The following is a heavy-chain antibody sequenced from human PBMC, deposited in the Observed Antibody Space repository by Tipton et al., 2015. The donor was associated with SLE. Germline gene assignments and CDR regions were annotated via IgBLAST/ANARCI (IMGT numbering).Heavy chain of an antibody. Sequence: TLSLTCAVYGGSFSGYYWSWIRQPPGKGLEWIGEINHSGSTNYNPSLKSRVTISVDTSKNQFSLKLSSVTAADTAVYYCAKDSIVVVTAAFDYWGQGTLVTVSS. CDR1: GGSFSGYY. CDR3: AKDSIVVVTAAFDY. J-gene: IGHJ4*02. CDR2: INHSGST. V-gene: IGHV4-34*01. D-gene: IGHD2-21*02.